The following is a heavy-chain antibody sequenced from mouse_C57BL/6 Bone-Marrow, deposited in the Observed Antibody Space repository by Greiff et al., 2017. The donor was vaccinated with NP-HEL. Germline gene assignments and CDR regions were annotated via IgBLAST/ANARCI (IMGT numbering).Heavy chain of an antibody. V-gene: IGHV5-4*01. CDR1: GFTFSSYA. CDR2: ISDGGSYT. J-gene: IGHJ3*01. Sequence: EVKVVESGGGLVKPGGSLKLSCAASGFTFSSYAMSWVRQTPEKRLEWVATISDGGSYTYYPDNVKGRFTISRDNAKNNLYLQMSHLKSEDTAMYYCARESYPDWGQGTLVTVSA. D-gene: IGHD2-10*01. CDR3: ARESYPD.